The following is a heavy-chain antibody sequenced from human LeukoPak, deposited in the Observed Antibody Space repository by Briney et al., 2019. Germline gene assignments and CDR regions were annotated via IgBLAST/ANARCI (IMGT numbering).Heavy chain of an antibody. CDR3: ARVDTAMETYFDY. D-gene: IGHD5-18*01. J-gene: IGHJ4*02. V-gene: IGHV4-59*01. Sequence: SSETLSLTCTVSGGSISTYYWTWIRQPLEKGLEWIGYIYYSGRTNYNPSLKSRVTISVDTSKNQFSLKLSSVTAADTAVYYCARVDTAMETYFDYWGQGTLVTVSS. CDR1: GGSISTYY. CDR2: IYYSGRT.